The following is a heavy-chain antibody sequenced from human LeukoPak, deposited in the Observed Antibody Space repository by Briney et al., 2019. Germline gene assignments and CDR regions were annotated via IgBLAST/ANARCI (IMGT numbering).Heavy chain of an antibody. CDR1: GFTFSTYG. CDR2: IRYDGSNK. D-gene: IGHD6-13*01. J-gene: IGHJ5*02. Sequence: GGSLRLSCAAPGFTFSTYGIHWVRQAPGKGLEWVSFIRYDGSNKYYTDSVKGRFTISRDNSKNTLYLQMNSLRAEDTAVYYCARRSSLGGFDPWGQGTLVTVSS. CDR3: ARRSSLGGFDP. V-gene: IGHV3-30*02.